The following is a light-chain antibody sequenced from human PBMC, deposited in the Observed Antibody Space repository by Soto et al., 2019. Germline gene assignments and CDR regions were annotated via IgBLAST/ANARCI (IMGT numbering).Light chain of an antibody. CDR2: RAS. Sequence: IVLTQSPGTQSLSPGDRATLSCRASQSVSSSYLAWYQQKPGQAPRLLIYRASTRATGTPARFTGSGSGTEFTLTITSLQSEDFALYYCQQYHNLWTFGQGTKVDIK. CDR3: QQYHNLWT. V-gene: IGKV3D-7*01. J-gene: IGKJ1*01. CDR1: QSVSSSY.